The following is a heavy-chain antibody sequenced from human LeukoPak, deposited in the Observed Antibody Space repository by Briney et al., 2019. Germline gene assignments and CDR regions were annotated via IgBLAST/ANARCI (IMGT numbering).Heavy chain of an antibody. J-gene: IGHJ4*02. D-gene: IGHD6-19*01. CDR2: INPNSGGT. CDR1: GYTFTGYY. CDR3: ARDWLGMRVFDY. Sequence: ASVKVSWEASGYTFTGYYMHWVRQAPGQGLEWMGWINPNSGGTNYAQKFQGRVTMTRDTSISTAYMELSRLRSDDTAVYYCARDWLGMRVFDYWGQGTLVTVSS. V-gene: IGHV1-2*02.